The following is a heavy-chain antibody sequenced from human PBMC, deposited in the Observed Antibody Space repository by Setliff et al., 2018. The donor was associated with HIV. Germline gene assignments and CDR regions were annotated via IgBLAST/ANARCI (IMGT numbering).Heavy chain of an antibody. CDR3: ATDPVDGSSY. D-gene: IGHD3-10*01. J-gene: IGHJ4*02. Sequence: GGSLRLSCAVSGFPFSISPMNWVRLPPGKGPVWLSRINAAGGNTNYVDSVKGRFTISRDNAGSTVYLQMSSLRAEDTAVYYCATDPVDGSSYWGQGTLVTVXS. V-gene: IGHV3-74*01. CDR2: INAAGGNT. CDR1: GFPFSISP.